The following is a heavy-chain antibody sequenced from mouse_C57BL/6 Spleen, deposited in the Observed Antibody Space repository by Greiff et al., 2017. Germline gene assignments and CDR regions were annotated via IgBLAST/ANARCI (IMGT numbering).Heavy chain of an antibody. CDR2: ISDGGSYT. CDR1: GFTFSSYA. CDR3: ARDRAMDY. J-gene: IGHJ4*01. V-gene: IGHV5-4*01. Sequence: DVLLVESGGGLVKPGGSLKLSCAASGFTFSSYAMSWVRQTPEKRLEWVATISDGGSYTNYPDNVKGRFTISRDNATNNLYLQMSHLKSEDTAMYYCARDRAMDYGGQGTSVTVSS.